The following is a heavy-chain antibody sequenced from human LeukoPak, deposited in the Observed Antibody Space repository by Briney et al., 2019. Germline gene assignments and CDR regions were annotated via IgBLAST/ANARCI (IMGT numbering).Heavy chain of an antibody. J-gene: IGHJ4*02. CDR3: AKGDDSSGYYPGGADY. D-gene: IGHD3-22*01. V-gene: IGHV3-23*01. CDR2: ISGSGGST. CDR1: GFTFSSYA. Sequence: GGSLRLSCAASGFTFSSYAMSSVRQALGKGLEWVSAISGSGGSTYYADSVKGRFTISRDNSKNTLYLQMNSLRAEDTAVYYCAKGDDSSGYYPGGADYWGQGTLVTVSS.